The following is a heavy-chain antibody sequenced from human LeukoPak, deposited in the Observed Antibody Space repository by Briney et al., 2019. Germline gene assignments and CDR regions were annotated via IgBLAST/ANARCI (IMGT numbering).Heavy chain of an antibody. D-gene: IGHD6-13*01. J-gene: IGHJ4*02. Sequence: GGSLRLSCAASGFTFSNYWMHWVRQAPGKGLVWVSRVNSDGSSTSYADPVKGRFTISRDNAKNTVYLQMNSLRAEDTAVYYCGRGGKVEQLVLARWGQGSLVTVSS. V-gene: IGHV3-74*01. CDR3: GRGGKVEQLVLAR. CDR2: VNSDGSST. CDR1: GFTFSNYW.